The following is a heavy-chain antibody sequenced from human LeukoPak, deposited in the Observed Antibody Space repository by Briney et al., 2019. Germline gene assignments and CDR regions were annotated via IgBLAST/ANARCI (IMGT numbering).Heavy chain of an antibody. CDR1: GYTFTSYA. CDR3: ARASITMVRGNWFDP. D-gene: IGHD3-10*01. Sequence: ASVKVSCKASGYTFTSYAMHWVGQAPGQRLEWMGWINAGNGNTKYSQKFQGRVTITRDTSASTAYMELSSLRSEDTAVYYCARASITMVRGNWFDPWGQGTLVTVSS. J-gene: IGHJ5*02. CDR2: INAGNGNT. V-gene: IGHV1-3*01.